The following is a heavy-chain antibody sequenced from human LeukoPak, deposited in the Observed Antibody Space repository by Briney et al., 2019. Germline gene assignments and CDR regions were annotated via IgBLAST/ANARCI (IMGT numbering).Heavy chain of an antibody. V-gene: IGHV3-21*01. Sequence: GGSLRLSCAASGFTFSSYSMNWVRQAPGKGLEWVSSISSSSSYIYYADSVKGRFIISRDNAKNTLYLQMSSLRAEDTAVYFCARDGIAAATADYWGQGTLSPSPQ. CDR3: ARDGIAAATADY. CDR2: ISSSSSYI. D-gene: IGHD6-25*01. J-gene: IGHJ4*02. CDR1: GFTFSSYS.